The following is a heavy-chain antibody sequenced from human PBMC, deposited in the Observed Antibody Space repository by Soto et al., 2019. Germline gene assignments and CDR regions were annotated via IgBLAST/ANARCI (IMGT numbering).Heavy chain of an antibody. CDR1: GGTFSSYA. Sequence: QVQLVQSGAEVKKPGSSVKVSCKASGGTFSSYAISWVRQAPGQGLEWMGGIIPIFGTANYAQKFQGRVTITADESTSTAYMELSSLRSEDTAVYYCASDGSPTTGTTEERYFDYWGQGTLVTVSS. V-gene: IGHV1-69*12. D-gene: IGHD4-17*01. CDR2: IIPIFGTA. CDR3: ASDGSPTTGTTEERYFDY. J-gene: IGHJ4*02.